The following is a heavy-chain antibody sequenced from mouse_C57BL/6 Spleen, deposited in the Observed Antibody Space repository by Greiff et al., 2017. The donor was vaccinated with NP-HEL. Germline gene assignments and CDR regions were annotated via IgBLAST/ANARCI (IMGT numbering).Heavy chain of an antibody. D-gene: IGHD3-2*02. V-gene: IGHV1-26*01. CDR2: INPNNGGT. CDR1: GYTFTDYY. CDR3: ARGQLRLRITPYYAMDY. Sequence: EVQLQQSGPELVKPGASVKISCKASGYTFTDYYMNWVKQSHGKSLEWIGDINPNNGGTSYNQKFKGKATLTVDKSSSTAYMELRSLTSEDSAVYYCARGQLRLRITPYYAMDYWGQGTSVTVSS. J-gene: IGHJ4*01.